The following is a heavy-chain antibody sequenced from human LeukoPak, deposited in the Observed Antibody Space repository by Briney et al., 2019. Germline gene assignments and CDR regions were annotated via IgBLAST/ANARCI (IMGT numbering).Heavy chain of an antibody. V-gene: IGHV1-24*01. J-gene: IGHJ4*02. D-gene: IGHD3-22*01. CDR2: FDPEDGET. CDR3: ARARLVYDSSGYYSH. CDR1: GYTLTELS. Sequence: ASVKVSCKVSGYTLTELSMHWVRQAPGKGLEWMGGFDPEDGETIYAQKFQGRVTMTRDTSISTACMELSRLRSDDTAVYYCARARLVYDSSGYYSHWGQGTLVTVSS.